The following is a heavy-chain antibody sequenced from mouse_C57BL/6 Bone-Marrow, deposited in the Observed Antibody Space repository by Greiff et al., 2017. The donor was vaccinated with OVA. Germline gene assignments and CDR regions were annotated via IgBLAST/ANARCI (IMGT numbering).Heavy chain of an antibody. CDR2: ISSGSSTI. CDR3: ARGHWFAY. Sequence: EVQVVESGGGLVKPGGSLKLSCAASGYTFSDYGMHWVRQAPEKGLEWVGYISSGSSTIDYADTVKGRFTMSTDNAKNTLFLQMTSLRSVDSAMCYCARGHWFAYWGQGTLVTVSA. CDR1: GYTFSDYG. V-gene: IGHV5-17*01. J-gene: IGHJ3*01.